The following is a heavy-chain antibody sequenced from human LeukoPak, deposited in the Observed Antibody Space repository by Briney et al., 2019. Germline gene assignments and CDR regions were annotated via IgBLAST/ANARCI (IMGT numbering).Heavy chain of an antibody. CDR2: LYHGGST. Sequence: GGSLRLSCVGSGVIVRSNYMTWVRQAPGKGLEWVSILYHGGSTYHADSVKGRFSISRDTSKNTLYLQMNSLRAEDTAVYYCARVDYSDTYYYYYYMDVWGKGTTVTVSS. CDR3: ARVDYSDTYYYYYYMDV. D-gene: IGHD4-11*01. CDR1: GVIVRSNY. J-gene: IGHJ6*03. V-gene: IGHV3-66*01.